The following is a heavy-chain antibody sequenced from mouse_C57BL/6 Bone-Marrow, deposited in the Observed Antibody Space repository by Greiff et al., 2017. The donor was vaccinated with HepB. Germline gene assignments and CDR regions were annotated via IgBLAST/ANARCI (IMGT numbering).Heavy chain of an antibody. CDR3: ARGGFAY. V-gene: IGHV1-76*01. J-gene: IGHJ3*01. Sequence: VQWVESGAELVRPGASVKLSCKASGYTFTDYYINWVKQRPGQGLEWIARIYPGSGNTYYNEKFKGKATLTAEKSSSTAYMQLSSLTSEDSAVYFCARGGFAYWGQGTLVTVSA. CDR2: IYPGSGNT. CDR1: GYTFTDYY.